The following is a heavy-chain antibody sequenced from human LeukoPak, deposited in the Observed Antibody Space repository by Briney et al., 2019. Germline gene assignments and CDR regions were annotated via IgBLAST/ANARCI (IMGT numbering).Heavy chain of an antibody. CDR1: GGSISSGGYY. D-gene: IGHD3-3*01. Sequence: SETLSLTCTVSGGSISSGGYYWSWIRQPPGKGLEWIGYIYYSGSTNYNPSLKSRVTISVDTSKNQFSLKLSSVTAADTAVYYCARGNYDFWSGYELSNFDYWGQGTLVTVSS. CDR2: IYYSGST. CDR3: ARGNYDFWSGYELSNFDY. J-gene: IGHJ4*02. V-gene: IGHV4-61*08.